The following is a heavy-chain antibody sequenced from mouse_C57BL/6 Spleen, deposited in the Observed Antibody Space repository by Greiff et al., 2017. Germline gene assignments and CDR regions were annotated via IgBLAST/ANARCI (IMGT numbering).Heavy chain of an antibody. J-gene: IGHJ1*03. CDR2: IHPNSGNT. CDR1: GYTFTSSW. Sequence: QVQLQQPGAELVKPGASVKLSCKASGYTFTSSWMHWVKQRPGQGLEWIGMIHPNSGNTNYNEKFKSKATLTVDKSSSTAYMQLSSLTSEDSAVFYLSRSYYSYYWYFEVWGTGATVTVSS. V-gene: IGHV1-64*01. D-gene: IGHD2-12*01. CDR3: SRSYYSYYWYFEV.